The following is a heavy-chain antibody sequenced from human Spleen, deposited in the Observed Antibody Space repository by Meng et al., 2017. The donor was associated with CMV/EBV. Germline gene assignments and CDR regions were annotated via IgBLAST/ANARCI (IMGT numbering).Heavy chain of an antibody. CDR1: GFTFGDYA. Sequence: GGSLRLSCTASGFTFGDYAMSWVRQAPGKGLEWVGFIRSKAYGGTTQYAASVKGRFTISRDDSEGIAYVEMNSLKAEDTGVYYCTRAVGGSGRSDYYFYYGMDVWGQGTTVTVSS. CDR3: TRAVGGSGRSDYYFYYGMDV. V-gene: IGHV3-49*04. CDR2: IRSKAYGGTT. D-gene: IGHD3-10*01. J-gene: IGHJ6*02.